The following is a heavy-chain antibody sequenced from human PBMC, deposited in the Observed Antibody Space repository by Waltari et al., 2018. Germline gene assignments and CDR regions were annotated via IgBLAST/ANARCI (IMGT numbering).Heavy chain of an antibody. Sequence: EVRLLESGGGLVQPGGSLRLSCAASGFRFSNYDMSWVRQAPGEGLGVVLGLGSKSFPTYYPASLRGRFTSSSDTSRKILYLQMYSLRVEDTAMYYCVSDEWCGGPTCYGGSKYWGQGTLVIVSS. CDR1: GFRFSNYD. D-gene: IGHD2-15*01. V-gene: IGHV3-23*01. CDR3: VSDEWCGGPTCYGGSKY. J-gene: IGHJ4*02. CDR2: LGSKSFPT.